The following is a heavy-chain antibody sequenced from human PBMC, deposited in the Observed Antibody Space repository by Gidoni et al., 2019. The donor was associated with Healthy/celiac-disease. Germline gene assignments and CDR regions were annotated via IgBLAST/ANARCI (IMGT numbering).Heavy chain of an antibody. CDR3: ARSPHYYYGMDV. CDR1: GGSISSYY. Sequence: QVQLQESGPGLVKPSETLSLTCTVSGGSISSYYWSWIRQPPGKGLEWIGYIYYSGSTNYNPSLKRRVTISVDTSKNQFSLKLSSVTAADTAVYYCARSPHYYYGMDVWGQGTTVTVSS. J-gene: IGHJ6*02. V-gene: IGHV4-59*01. CDR2: IYYSGST.